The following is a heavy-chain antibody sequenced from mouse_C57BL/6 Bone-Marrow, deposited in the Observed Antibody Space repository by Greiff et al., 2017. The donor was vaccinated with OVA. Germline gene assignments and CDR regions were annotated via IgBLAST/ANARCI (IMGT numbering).Heavy chain of an antibody. D-gene: IGHD1-1*01. J-gene: IGHJ2*01. CDR2: IDPANGNT. CDR1: GFNIKNTY. CDR3: ARGKGWCMGYYYGSSYLDY. V-gene: IGHV14-3*01. Sequence: EVQLQQSVAELVRPGASVKLSCTASGFNIKNTYMHWVKQRPEQGLEWIGRIDPANGNTKYAPKFQGKATITADTSSNTVYLQLSSQTSEDTAIYYCARGKGWCMGYYYGSSYLDYWGQGTTLTVSS.